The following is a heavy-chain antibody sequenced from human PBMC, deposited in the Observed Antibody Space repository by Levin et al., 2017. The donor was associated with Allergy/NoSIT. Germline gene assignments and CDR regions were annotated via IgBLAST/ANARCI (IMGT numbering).Heavy chain of an antibody. Sequence: SGPTLVKPTQTLTLTCTFSGFSLSTDGVGVAWIRQPPGKALEWLALIYWDDDKRYSPSLKNSLTVTKDTSKNQVVLTMTNMDPVDTATYYCVHRVGSGTYYKLHHHFDYWGQGILVTVSS. CDR2: IYWDDDK. J-gene: IGHJ4*02. V-gene: IGHV2-5*02. D-gene: IGHD3-10*01. CDR3: VHRVGSGTYYKLHHHFDY. CDR1: GFSLSTDGVG.